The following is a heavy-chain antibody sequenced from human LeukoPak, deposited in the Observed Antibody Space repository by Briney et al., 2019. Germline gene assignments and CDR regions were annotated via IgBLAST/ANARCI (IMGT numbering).Heavy chain of an antibody. V-gene: IGHV1-2*02. CDR2: INPNSGGT. Sequence: ASVKVSCKASGYTFTGYYMHWVRQAPGQGLEWMGWINPNSGGTNYAQKFQGRVTMTRDTYISTAYMELSRLRSDDTAVYYCARAHSYYDSSGYFVYWGQGTLVTVS. CDR1: GYTFTGYY. J-gene: IGHJ4*02. CDR3: ARAHSYYDSSGYFVY. D-gene: IGHD3-22*01.